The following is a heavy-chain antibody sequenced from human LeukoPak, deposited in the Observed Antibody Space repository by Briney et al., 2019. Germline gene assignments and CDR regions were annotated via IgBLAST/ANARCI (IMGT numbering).Heavy chain of an antibody. Sequence: PGGSLRLSCAASGFTFSSYWMHWVRHAPGKGLVWVSRIYSDGISTSYADSVKGRFTISRDNAKNTLYLQMNSLKAEDTAIFCCAREGGSYSNYFDFWGQGTLVTVSS. J-gene: IGHJ4*02. CDR1: GFTFSSYW. CDR3: AREGGSYSNYFDF. V-gene: IGHV3-74*01. D-gene: IGHD1-26*01. CDR2: IYSDGIST.